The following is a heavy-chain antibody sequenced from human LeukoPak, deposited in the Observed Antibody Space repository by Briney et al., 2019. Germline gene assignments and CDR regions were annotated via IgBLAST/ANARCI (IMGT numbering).Heavy chain of an antibody. D-gene: IGHD4-23*01. CDR2: ISRIGGST. Sequence: GGSLRLSCAASGFIFSNYALAWVRQAPGKGLEWVSGISRIGGSTHYADSVKGRFTISRDNAKNSLYLQMNSLRAEDTAVYYCASSVDYYFDYWGQGTLVTVSS. J-gene: IGHJ4*02. CDR3: ASSVDYYFDY. CDR1: GFIFSNYA. V-gene: IGHV3-23*01.